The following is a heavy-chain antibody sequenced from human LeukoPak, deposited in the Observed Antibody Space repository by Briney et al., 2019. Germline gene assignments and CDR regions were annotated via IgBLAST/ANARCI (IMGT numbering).Heavy chain of an antibody. J-gene: IGHJ4*02. CDR2: IRYDGSNK. Sequence: GSLRLSCEASGFIFRVFWMHWVRQAPGKGLEWVAFIRYDGSNKYYADSVKGRFTISRDNSKNTLYLQMNSLRAEDTAVYYCASALEWNLSFDYWGQGTLVTVSS. CDR1: GFIFRVFW. V-gene: IGHV3-30*02. D-gene: IGHD3-3*01. CDR3: ASALEWNLSFDY.